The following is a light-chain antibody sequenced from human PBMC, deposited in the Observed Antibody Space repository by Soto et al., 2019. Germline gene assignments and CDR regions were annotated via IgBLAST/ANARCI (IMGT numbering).Light chain of an antibody. Sequence: EFVLTQSPGTLSLSPGERATLSCRASQSVSSYLAWSQQKPGQAPRLLIYGASSRATGIPDRFSGSASGTDFTLTISRLEPEDFAVYYCQQYGFSLITFGQGTRLQIK. CDR1: QSVSSY. V-gene: IGKV3-20*01. CDR2: GAS. J-gene: IGKJ5*01. CDR3: QQYGFSLIT.